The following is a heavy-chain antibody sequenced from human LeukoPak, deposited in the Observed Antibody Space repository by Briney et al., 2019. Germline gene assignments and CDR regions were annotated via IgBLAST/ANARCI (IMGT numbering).Heavy chain of an antibody. Sequence: PGGSLRLSCAASGFTFDDYAMHWVRQAPGKGLEWVSGISWNSGSIGYADSVKGRFTISRDNAKNSLYLQMNSLRAEDTALYYCAKDLFYCSSTSCYFSYFDYWGQGTLVTVSS. D-gene: IGHD2-2*01. CDR3: AKDLFYCSSTSCYFSYFDY. J-gene: IGHJ4*02. CDR1: GFTFDDYA. CDR2: ISWNSGSI. V-gene: IGHV3-9*01.